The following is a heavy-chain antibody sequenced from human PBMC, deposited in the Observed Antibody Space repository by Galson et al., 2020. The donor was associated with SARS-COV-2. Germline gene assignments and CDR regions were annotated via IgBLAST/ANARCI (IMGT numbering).Heavy chain of an antibody. CDR2: INHSGNT. CDR3: ARGAPGY. Sequence: SETLSLTCAVYGGSFSDYYWTWIRQPPGKGLEWIGNINHSGNTHYNPSLKSRVTISVDTSRNQFSLKVRSVTAADTAVYYCARGAPGYWGQGTLVTVSS. CDR1: GGSFSDYY. J-gene: IGHJ4*02. V-gene: IGHV4-34*01.